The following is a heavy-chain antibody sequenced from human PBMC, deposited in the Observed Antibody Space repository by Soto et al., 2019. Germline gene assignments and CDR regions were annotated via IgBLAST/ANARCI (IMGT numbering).Heavy chain of an antibody. Sequence: EVHLVESGGGLVQPGGSLRLSCAASGFTFSSYSLNWVRQAPGKGLEWVSYITSSGTTVYYADSVRGRFTISRDNAKNSPYLQMNSLRDAATAVYYCARGSSNWAYYFDFWGQGTLVTVSS. J-gene: IGHJ4*02. CDR2: ITSSGTTV. V-gene: IGHV3-48*02. D-gene: IGHD6-13*01. CDR3: ARGSSNWAYYFDF. CDR1: GFTFSSYS.